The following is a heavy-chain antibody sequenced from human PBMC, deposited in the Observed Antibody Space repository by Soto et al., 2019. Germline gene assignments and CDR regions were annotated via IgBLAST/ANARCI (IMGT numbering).Heavy chain of an antibody. J-gene: IGHJ6*02. CDR3: TTDPWHGMDV. V-gene: IGHV3-15*07. Sequence: GGSLRLSCAASGFRFSNAWMNWVRQAPGKGLEWVGRIKSQTDGGTTDYAAPVKGRFTISRDDSKNTLYLQMNSLKTEDTAVYYCTTDPWHGMDVWGQGTTVTVSS. CDR2: IKSQTDGGTT. CDR1: GFRFSNAW. D-gene: IGHD5-12*01.